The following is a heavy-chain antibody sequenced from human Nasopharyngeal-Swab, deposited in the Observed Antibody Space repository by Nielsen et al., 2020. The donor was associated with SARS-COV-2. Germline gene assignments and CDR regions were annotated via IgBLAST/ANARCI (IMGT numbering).Heavy chain of an antibody. CDR2: IFHSGNT. D-gene: IGHD6-19*01. Sequence: SETLSLTCTVSGGPITSYYWGWIRQPPGKVLEWIGYIFHSGNTNYNPSLKSRVTMSVDTSKNQFSLRLSSVTAADSAVYYCARPTLGYSSFWFDPWGQGTLVTVSS. V-gene: IGHV4-59*01. CDR1: GGPITSYY. J-gene: IGHJ5*02. CDR3: ARPTLGYSSFWFDP.